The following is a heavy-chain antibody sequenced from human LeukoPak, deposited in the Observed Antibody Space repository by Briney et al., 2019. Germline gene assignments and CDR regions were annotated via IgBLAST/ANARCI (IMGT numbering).Heavy chain of an antibody. CDR2: IYHSGST. CDR1: GYSLSSGYY. J-gene: IGHJ4*02. V-gene: IGHV4-38-2*02. CDR3: ARGRDYYYDSSGLDY. D-gene: IGHD3-22*01. Sequence: SETLSLTCTVSGYSLSSGYYWGWIRQPPGKGLEWIGSIYHSGSTYYNPSLKNRVTISVDTSKNQFSLKLSSVTAADTAVYYCARGRDYYYDSSGLDYWGQGTLVTVSS.